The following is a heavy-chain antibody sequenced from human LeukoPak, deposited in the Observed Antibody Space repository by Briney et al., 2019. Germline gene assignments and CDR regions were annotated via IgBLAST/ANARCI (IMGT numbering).Heavy chain of an antibody. CDR1: GYTFINYG. CDR2: ITPYSDNT. CDR3: ARGEGFLEY. D-gene: IGHD3-3*01. J-gene: IGHJ4*02. Sequence: ASVKVSCKASGYTFINYGISWVRQAPGQGPEWMGWITPYSDNTNYAQNLQGRVTMTTDTSTSTAYMERRSLRSDDTAVYYCARGEGFLEYWGQGTLVTVSS. V-gene: IGHV1-18*01.